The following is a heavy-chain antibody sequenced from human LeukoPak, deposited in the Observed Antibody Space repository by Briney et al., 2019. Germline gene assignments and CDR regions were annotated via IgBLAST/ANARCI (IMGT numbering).Heavy chain of an antibody. CDR2: ISYGGSNK. J-gene: IGHJ4*02. V-gene: IGHV3-30*18. D-gene: IGHD3-22*01. CDR3: AKEKYYYDSSGYDY. CDR1: GFTFSSYD. Sequence: GGPLRLSCAASGFTFSSYDMHWLRQAPGKGLEGVADISYGGSNKYYTDSVKGRFTISRDNSKNTLYLQMDSLRAEDTAVYYCAKEKYYYDSSGYDYWGEGTLVTVSS.